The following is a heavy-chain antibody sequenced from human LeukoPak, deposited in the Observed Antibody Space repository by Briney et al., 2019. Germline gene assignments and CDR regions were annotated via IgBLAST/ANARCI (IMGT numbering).Heavy chain of an antibody. CDR3: ARQRGVYRPLYVFDI. CDR2: INPNSGGT. D-gene: IGHD3-10*01. V-gene: IGHV1-2*02. CDR1: GYTFTGYY. J-gene: IGHJ3*02. Sequence: ASVKVSCKASGYTFTGYYMHWVRQAPGQGLEWMGWINPNSGGTNYAQKFQGRVTMTRDTSISTAYMELSGLRSDDTAVYYCARQRGVYRPLYVFDIWGQGTMVTVSS.